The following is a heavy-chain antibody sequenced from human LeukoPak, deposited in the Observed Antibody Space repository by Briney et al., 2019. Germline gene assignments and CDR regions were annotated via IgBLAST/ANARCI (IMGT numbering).Heavy chain of an antibody. D-gene: IGHD6-19*01. CDR1: GFTFSSYA. CDR2: ISSSSSYI. V-gene: IGHV3-21*01. CDR3: ARAPSPLAVAGTDY. J-gene: IGHJ4*02. Sequence: GGSLRLSCAASGFTFSSYAMSWVRQAPGKGLEWVSSISSSSSYIYYVDSVKGRFTISRDNAKNSLYLQMNSLRAEDTAVYYCARAPSPLAVAGTDYWGQGTLVTVSS.